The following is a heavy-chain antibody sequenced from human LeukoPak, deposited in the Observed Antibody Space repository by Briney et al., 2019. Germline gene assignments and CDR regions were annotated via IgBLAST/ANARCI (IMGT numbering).Heavy chain of an antibody. CDR3: ARQPYSSSWSDY. D-gene: IGHD6-13*01. J-gene: IGHJ4*02. Sequence: SETLSLTCTVSGGSISRYYWSWIRQPPGKGLEWIGYIYYSGSTNYNPSLKSRVTISVDTSKNQFSLKLSSVTAADTAVYYCARQPYSSSWSDYWGQGTLVTVSS. V-gene: IGHV4-59*01. CDR1: GGSISRYY. CDR2: IYYSGST.